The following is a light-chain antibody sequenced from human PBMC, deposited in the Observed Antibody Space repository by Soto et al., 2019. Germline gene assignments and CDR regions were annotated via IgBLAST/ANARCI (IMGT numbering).Light chain of an antibody. CDR3: HQYDCPLWT. V-gene: IGKV3-20*01. J-gene: IGKJ1*01. Sequence: ENVLTQSPGTLSLSLGERATLSCRASQSVGYSYLAWYQQKPGQAPRLLIYSTSTRAADIPDRFSGSGSVTDFTLTISRLEPEYFAVYYCHQYDCPLWTLGQGTKVEIK. CDR1: QSVGYSY. CDR2: STS.